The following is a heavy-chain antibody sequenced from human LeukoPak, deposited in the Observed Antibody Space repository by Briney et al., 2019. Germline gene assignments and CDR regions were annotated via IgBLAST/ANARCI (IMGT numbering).Heavy chain of an antibody. CDR3: ATGATILDY. V-gene: IGHV3-7*01. CDR1: GFTFSSYW. CDR2: IKQDGSEK. J-gene: IGHJ4*02. Sequence: PGRSLKLSCAASGFTFSSYWMSWVRQAPGKGLEWVANIKQDGSEKYYVDSVKGRFTISRDNAKNSLYLQMNSLRAEDTAVYYCATGATILDYWGQGTLVTVSS. D-gene: IGHD5-12*01.